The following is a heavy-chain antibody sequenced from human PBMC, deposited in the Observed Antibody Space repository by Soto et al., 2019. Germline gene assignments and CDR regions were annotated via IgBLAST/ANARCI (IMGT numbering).Heavy chain of an antibody. Sequence: GGSLRLSCAASGFNFNDFGIHWVRQAPGKGLEWVAVISDDGRNDYYGDSVKGRFIVSRDDSEKTVYVQMNSLTTEDTAVYFCARGTTGRPIDYWGQGALVTVSS. CDR2: ISDDGRND. V-gene: IGHV3-30*04. CDR1: GFNFNDFG. CDR3: ARGTTGRPIDY. J-gene: IGHJ4*02.